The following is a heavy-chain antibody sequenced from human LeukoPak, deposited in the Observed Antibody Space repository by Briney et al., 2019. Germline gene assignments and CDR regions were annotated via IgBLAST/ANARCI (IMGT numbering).Heavy chain of an antibody. CDR3: ARLIPGTTGHRINYFDY. CDR2: ISAGGST. CDR1: GDSMSSSY. J-gene: IGHJ4*02. V-gene: IGHV4-4*09. Sequence: KPSETLSLTCTVSGDSMSSSYWNWIRQPPGKGLEWIGYISAGGSTNCNPSLKSRIIISVDMSKTQFSLKLTSVTAADTAIYYCARLIPGTTGHRINYFDYWGRGTLVTVSS. D-gene: IGHD1-20*01.